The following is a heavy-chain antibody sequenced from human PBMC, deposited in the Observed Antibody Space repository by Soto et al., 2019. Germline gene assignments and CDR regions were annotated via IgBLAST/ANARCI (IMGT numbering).Heavy chain of an antibody. D-gene: IGHD3-22*01. J-gene: IGHJ5*01. CDR2: IYHSGST. Sequence: SETLSLTCAVSGGSISSGGYSWSWIRQPPGKGLEWIGYIYHSGSTYYNPSLKSRVTISVDRSKNQFSLKLSSVTAADTAVYYCARGDYYDSSAYHHLWWFDSWGQGTLVTVYS. V-gene: IGHV4-30-2*01. CDR1: GGSISSGGYS. CDR3: ARGDYYDSSAYHHLWWFDS.